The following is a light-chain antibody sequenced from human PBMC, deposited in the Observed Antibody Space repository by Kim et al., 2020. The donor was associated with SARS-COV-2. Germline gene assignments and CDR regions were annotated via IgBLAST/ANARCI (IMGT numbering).Light chain of an antibody. CDR1: QSLLVSNGYDY. V-gene: IGKV2-28*01. CDR3: MQALQSPIT. CDR2: LGS. J-gene: IGKJ5*01. Sequence: PDSISCRSSQSLLVSNGYDYLDWYLPRPGQSPQLVIFLGSQRASGVPDRFSGSGSGTDFTLKISRVEAEDVGVYYCMQALQSPITFGQGTRLEIK.